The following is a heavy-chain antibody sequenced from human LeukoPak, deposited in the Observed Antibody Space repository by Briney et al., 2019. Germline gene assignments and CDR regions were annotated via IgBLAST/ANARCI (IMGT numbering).Heavy chain of an antibody. CDR1: GFTFSAYN. CDR3: ARDEGVSFDY. J-gene: IGHJ4*02. Sequence: GGSLRLSCVTSGFTFSAYNMDWVRQAPGKGLEWVSCISSSSNYIYYADSVKGRFTISRDNAKNSLYLQMNSLRAEDTAVYYCARDEGVSFDYWGQGTLVTVSS. CDR2: ISSSSNYI. V-gene: IGHV3-21*01.